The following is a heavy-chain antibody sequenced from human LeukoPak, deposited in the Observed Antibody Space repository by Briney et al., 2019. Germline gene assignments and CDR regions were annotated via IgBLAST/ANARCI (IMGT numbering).Heavy chain of an antibody. CDR2: VNHSGST. Sequence: SDTLSLTCTVSGHSISSYYWSWLRQPPGKGLEGVGEVNHSGSTNYNPSLKSRVTISVDTSKNQFSLKLSSVTAADTAVYYCARRRGYSYGPLYYMDVWGKGTTVTISS. CDR1: GHSISSYY. D-gene: IGHD5-18*01. J-gene: IGHJ6*03. V-gene: IGHV4-34*01. CDR3: ARRRGYSYGPLYYMDV.